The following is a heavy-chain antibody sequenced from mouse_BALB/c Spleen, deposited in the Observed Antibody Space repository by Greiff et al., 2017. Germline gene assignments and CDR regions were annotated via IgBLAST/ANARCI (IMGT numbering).Heavy chain of an antibody. J-gene: IGHJ3*01. D-gene: IGHD2-2*01. CDR1: GYTFTSYW. Sequence: VQLQQSGAELVKPGASVKLSCKASGYTFTSYWMHWVKQRPGQGLEWIGEIDPSDSYTNYNQKFKGKATLTVDKSSSTAYMQLSSLTSEDSAVYYCARRGYDGFAYWGQGTLVTVSA. CDR3: ARRGYDGFAY. CDR2: IDPSDSYT. V-gene: IGHV1-69*02.